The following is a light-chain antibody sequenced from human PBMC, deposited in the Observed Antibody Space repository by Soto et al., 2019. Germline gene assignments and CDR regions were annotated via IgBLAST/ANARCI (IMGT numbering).Light chain of an antibody. V-gene: IGKV1D-12*01. CDR1: QDISSW. CDR3: QQANSFPFS. Sequence: DIQMTQSPSSVSASVGDRVTITCRASQDISSWLAWYQQKPGKAPNLLIYAASSLQSGVPSRFSCSGSGTDFTLIITSLQPKDFATYFFQQANSFPFSSGPRTKVDIK. J-gene: IGKJ3*01. CDR2: AAS.